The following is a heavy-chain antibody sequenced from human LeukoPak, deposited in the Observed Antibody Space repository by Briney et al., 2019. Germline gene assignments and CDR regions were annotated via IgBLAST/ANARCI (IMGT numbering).Heavy chain of an antibody. Sequence: GGSLRLSCEASGFTFSRNWMSWVRQAPGKGLEWVASINPDGSQKFYVDSVKGRFTISRDNTKSSLYLEMNSLGAEDTAMYYCAKLLGTVTTYYYWGQGIRVTVSS. CDR1: GFTFSRNW. D-gene: IGHD2/OR15-2a*01. V-gene: IGHV3-7*01. CDR3: AKLLGTVTTYYY. J-gene: IGHJ4*02. CDR2: INPDGSQK.